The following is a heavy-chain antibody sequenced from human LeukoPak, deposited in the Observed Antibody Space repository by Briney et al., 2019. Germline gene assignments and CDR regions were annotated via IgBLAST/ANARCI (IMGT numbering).Heavy chain of an antibody. D-gene: IGHD5-12*01. CDR3: ARGWASDAFDI. J-gene: IGHJ3*02. Sequence: ASVKVSCKASGYTFTGYFIHWVRQAPGQGLEWMGWINPRSGGTYYAQKFQGRVTMTRDTSISTAYMELSRLRSDDTAVYYCARGWASDAFDIWGQGTMVTVSS. CDR1: GYTFTGYF. CDR2: INPRSGGT. V-gene: IGHV1-2*02.